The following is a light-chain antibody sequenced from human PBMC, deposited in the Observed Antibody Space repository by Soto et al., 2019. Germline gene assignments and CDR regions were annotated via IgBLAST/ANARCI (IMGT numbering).Light chain of an antibody. V-gene: IGKV1-39*01. CDR2: AAS. CDR3: QQYYSTPLA. J-gene: IGKJ1*01. CDR1: QTITSD. Sequence: DIQMTQSPSSLSASVGDRVTITCRASQTITSDLNWYQQKPGKAPKLLIYAASNLQSGVPSRFSGSGSGTDFTLTISSLQAEDVAVYYCQQYYSTPLAFGQGTKVDTK.